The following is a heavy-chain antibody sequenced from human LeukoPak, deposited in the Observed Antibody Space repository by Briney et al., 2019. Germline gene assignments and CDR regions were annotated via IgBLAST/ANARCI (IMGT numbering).Heavy chain of an antibody. D-gene: IGHD5-18*01. CDR1: GFIFSDYS. Sequence: PGGSLRLSCAASGFIFSDYSMNWVRQAPGKGLEWVSSISSGSTYIYYADSVKGRFTISRDNGETSLYLQMSSLRTEDTAVYYCARSRGYSYGYYYYGMDVWGQGTTVTVSS. J-gene: IGHJ6*02. V-gene: IGHV3-21*01. CDR3: ARSRGYSYGYYYYGMDV. CDR2: ISSGSTYI.